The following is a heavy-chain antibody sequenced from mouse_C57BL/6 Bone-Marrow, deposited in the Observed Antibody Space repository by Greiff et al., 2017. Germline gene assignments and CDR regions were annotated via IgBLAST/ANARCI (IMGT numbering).Heavy chain of an antibody. CDR3: TTPATYYFDY. V-gene: IGHV14-4*01. D-gene: IGHD1-1*01. CDR2: IDPENGDT. CDR1: GFNIKDDY. Sequence: VQLKESGAELVRPGASVKLSCTASGFNIKDDYMHWVKQRPEQGLEWIGWIDPENGDTAYASKFQGKATITAYKSSNTAYLKLSSLTSEDTAVYYCTTPATYYFDYWGQGTTLTVSS. J-gene: IGHJ2*01.